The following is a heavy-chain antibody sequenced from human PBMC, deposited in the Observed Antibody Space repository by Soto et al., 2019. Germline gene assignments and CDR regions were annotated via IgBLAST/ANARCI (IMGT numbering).Heavy chain of an antibody. J-gene: IGHJ5*02. Sequence: SETLSLTCTVSGGSISSSSYYWGWIRQPPGKGLEWIGSIYYSGSTYYNPSLKSRVTISVDTSKNQFSLKLSSVTAADTAVYYCARPVGSTSSFNWFDPWGEGTLVTVPS. CDR1: GGSISSSSYY. CDR3: ARPVGSTSSFNWFDP. V-gene: IGHV4-39*01. D-gene: IGHD3-10*01. CDR2: IYYSGST.